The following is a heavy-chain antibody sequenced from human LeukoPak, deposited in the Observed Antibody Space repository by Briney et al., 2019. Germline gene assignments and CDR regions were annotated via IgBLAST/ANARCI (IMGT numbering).Heavy chain of an antibody. CDR1: GGLISSYY. CDR2: IYTSGST. D-gene: IGHD4-17*01. CDR3: ALRTVTTPIDY. J-gene: IGHJ4*02. Sequence: SETLSLTCTVSGGLISSYYWSWIRQRAGKGLEWIGRIYTSGSTNYNPSLKSRVTMSVDTSKNQFSLKLSSVTAADTAVYYCALRTVTTPIDYWGQGTLVTVSS. V-gene: IGHV4-4*07.